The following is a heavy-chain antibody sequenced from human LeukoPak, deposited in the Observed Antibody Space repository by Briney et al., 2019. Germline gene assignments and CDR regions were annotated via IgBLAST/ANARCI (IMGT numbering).Heavy chain of an antibody. J-gene: IGHJ4*02. D-gene: IGHD3-22*01. CDR2: IYYSGST. V-gene: IGHV4-59*01. CDR1: GGSISSYY. Sequence: PSETLSLTCTVSGGSISSYYWSWIRQPPGKGLEWIGYIYYSGSTNYNPSLKSRVTISVDTSKNQFSLKLSSVTAADTAVYYSARVKNYYDSSGYPYYFDYWGQGTLVTVSS. CDR3: ARVKNYYDSSGYPYYFDY.